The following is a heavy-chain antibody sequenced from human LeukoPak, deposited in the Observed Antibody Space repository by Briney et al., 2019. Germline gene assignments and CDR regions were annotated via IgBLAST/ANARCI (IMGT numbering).Heavy chain of an antibody. J-gene: IGHJ4*02. CDR3: ARDRGVPSGSSSDY. D-gene: IGHD1-26*01. CDR2: IIPIFGTA. Sequence: SVKVSCKASGGTFSSYAISWVRQAPGQGLEWMGGIIPIFGTANYAQKFQGRVTITTDESTSTAYMELSSLRSEDTAVYYCARDRGVPSGSSSDYWGQGNLVTVSS. V-gene: IGHV1-69*05. CDR1: GGTFSSYA.